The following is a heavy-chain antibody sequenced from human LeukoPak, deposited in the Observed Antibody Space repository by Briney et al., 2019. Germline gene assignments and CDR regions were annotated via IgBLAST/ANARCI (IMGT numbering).Heavy chain of an antibody. D-gene: IGHD3-3*01. V-gene: IGHV1-69*04. CDR3: ARDFPASAQYYDFWSGLDY. Sequence: SVKVSCKASGGTFSSYAISWVRQAPGQGLEWMGRIIPILGIANYAQKFQGRVTITADKSTSTAYMELSSLRSEDTAVYYCARDFPASAQYYDFWSGLDYWGQGTLVTVSS. J-gene: IGHJ4*02. CDR2: IIPILGIA. CDR1: GGTFSSYA.